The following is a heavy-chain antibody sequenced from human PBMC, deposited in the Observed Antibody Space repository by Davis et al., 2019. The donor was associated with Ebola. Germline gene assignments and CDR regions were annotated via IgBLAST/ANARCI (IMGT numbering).Heavy chain of an antibody. CDR2: ISSSSSTI. Sequence: GESLKISCAASGFTFSSYSMNWVRQAPGKGLEWVSYISSSSSTIYYADSVKGRFTISRDNAKNSLYLQMNSLRVEDTAVYYCARSLTALVGAARRYYYYGMDVWGQGTTVTVSS. V-gene: IGHV3-48*04. CDR3: ARSLTALVGAARRYYYYGMDV. J-gene: IGHJ6*02. CDR1: GFTFSSYS. D-gene: IGHD1-26*01.